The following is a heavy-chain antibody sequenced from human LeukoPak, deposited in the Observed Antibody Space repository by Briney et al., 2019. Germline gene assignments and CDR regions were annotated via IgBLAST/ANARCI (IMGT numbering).Heavy chain of an antibody. Sequence: GGSLRLSCAASGFTFSSNGMNWVRQAPGKGLDFIAYISSTGATIYYADSLKGRFTISRDNAKNSLYLQMNSLRDEDTAVYYCARDLFYDYWGQGTLVTVSS. J-gene: IGHJ4*02. D-gene: IGHD2-21*01. CDR2: ISSTGATI. CDR1: GFTFSSNG. V-gene: IGHV3-48*02. CDR3: ARDLFYDY.